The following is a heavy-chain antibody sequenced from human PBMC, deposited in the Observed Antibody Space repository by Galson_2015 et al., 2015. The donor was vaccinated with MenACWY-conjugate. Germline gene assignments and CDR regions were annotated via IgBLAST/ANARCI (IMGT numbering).Heavy chain of an antibody. J-gene: IGHJ4*02. V-gene: IGHV3-48*03. CDR3: ARLAVPGLI. Sequence: LRLSCAASAFTFSSFEVNWVRQAPGRGLEGVSYISSGTTIYYSDSVKGWFAISRNNAKNSLYPQMNNLRAEDTAVYYCARLAVPGLIWGQGTLVTVSS. CDR1: AFTFSSFE. D-gene: IGHD6-19*01. CDR2: ISSGTTI.